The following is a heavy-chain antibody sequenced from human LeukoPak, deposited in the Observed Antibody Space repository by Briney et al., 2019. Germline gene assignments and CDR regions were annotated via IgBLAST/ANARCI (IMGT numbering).Heavy chain of an antibody. D-gene: IGHD2-2*01. CDR1: GFTFSSYG. CDR2: IWYGGSNK. CDR3: ARGPHCSSTSCPNAFGI. Sequence: GGSLRLSCAASGFTFSSYGMHWVRQAPGKGLEWVAVIWYGGSNKYYADSVKGRFTISRDNSKNTLYLQMNSLRAEDTAVYYCARGPHCSSTSCPNAFGIWGQGTMVTVSS. J-gene: IGHJ3*02. V-gene: IGHV3-33*08.